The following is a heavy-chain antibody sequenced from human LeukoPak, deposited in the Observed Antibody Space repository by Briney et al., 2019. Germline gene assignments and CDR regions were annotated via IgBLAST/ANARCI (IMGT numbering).Heavy chain of an antibody. CDR1: GFAFNTHW. CDR2: ISGDGLST. V-gene: IGHV3-74*01. J-gene: IGHJ4*02. CDR3: VKDRGLRNQWLQVTYDS. Sequence: GGSLRLSCAASGFAFNTHWMHWIRRSPGKGTDCVSGISGDGLSTNYVDSVKGRFTISRDNAKNSLHLQVNSLRPEDTALYYCVKDRGLRNQWLQVTYDSWGQGTLVTASS. D-gene: IGHD5-24*01.